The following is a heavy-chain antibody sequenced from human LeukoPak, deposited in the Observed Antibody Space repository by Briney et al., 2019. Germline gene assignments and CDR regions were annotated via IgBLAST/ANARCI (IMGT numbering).Heavy chain of an antibody. CDR2: MFYSEST. D-gene: IGHD2-2*01. CDR3: ARALTIVPAAMRAYWYFDL. V-gene: IGHV4-61*01. CDR1: GASVSDGNYY. Sequence: SETLSLTCSVSGASVSDGNYYWSWIRQPPGKGLEWIGYMFYSESTKYNPSLKSRVTISVDTSKNQFSLKLSSVTAADTAVYYCARALTIVPAAMRAYWYFDLWGRGTLVTVSS. J-gene: IGHJ2*01.